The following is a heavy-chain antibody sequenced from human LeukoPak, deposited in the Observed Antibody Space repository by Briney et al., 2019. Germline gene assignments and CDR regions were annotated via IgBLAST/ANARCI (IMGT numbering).Heavy chain of an antibody. D-gene: IGHD6-13*01. V-gene: IGHV4-34*01. J-gene: IGHJ4*02. CDR1: GGPFSGYS. Sequence: KSPETLSLTCAVSGGPFSGYSWAWIRQPPGKGLEWIGEINHSGSTHYDPSLKRGVTISVDTSKNQLSLSLTSVTAADTAVYYCARSAAGTGGDFDYWGQGSLVTVSS. CDR2: INHSGST. CDR3: ARSAAGTGGDFDY.